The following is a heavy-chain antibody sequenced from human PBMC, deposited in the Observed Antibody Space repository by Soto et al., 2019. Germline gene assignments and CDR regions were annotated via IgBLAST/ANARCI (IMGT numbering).Heavy chain of an antibody. CDR1: GFTFSNYA. CDR2: ISSDGSEK. J-gene: IGHJ4*02. CDR3: ANSWTTLTTGFDF. D-gene: IGHD4-17*01. V-gene: IGHV3-30*18. Sequence: GGSLRLSCVASGFTFSNYAMHWVRQAPGKGLGWVAVISSDGSEKYYLDSVRDRFTISRDDSKNTLYLQMNNLRPEDTAMYYCANSWTTLTTGFDFWGQGALVTVSS.